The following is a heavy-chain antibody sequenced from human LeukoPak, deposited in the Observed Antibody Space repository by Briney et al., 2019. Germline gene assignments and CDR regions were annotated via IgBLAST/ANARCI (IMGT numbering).Heavy chain of an antibody. V-gene: IGHV4-34*01. CDR1: GGSFSGYY. CDR3: ARLGFLEWLSPDY. D-gene: IGHD3-3*01. Sequence: SETLSLTCAVYGGSFSGYYWSWIRQPPGKGLEWIGEINHSGSTNYNPSLKSRVTISVDTSKNQFSLKLSSVTAADTAVYYCARLGFLEWLSPDYWGQGTLVTVSS. CDR2: INHSGST. J-gene: IGHJ4*02.